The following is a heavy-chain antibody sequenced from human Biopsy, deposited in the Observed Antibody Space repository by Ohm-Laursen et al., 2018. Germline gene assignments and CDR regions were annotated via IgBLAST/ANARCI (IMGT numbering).Heavy chain of an antibody. CDR3: ARDSRGGHLNTTLITGKNLDS. Sequence: SVTLSLTCTVSRDSIRNYYRTWIRQSPGKGLEWIGYIYYTGSTNYNPSVKSRVTISVDTSKNQFSLKLNSVTAADTAVYFCARDSRGGHLNTTLITGKNLDSWGQGILVTVSS. D-gene: IGHD3-16*01. V-gene: IGHV4-59*01. J-gene: IGHJ4*02. CDR1: RDSIRNYY. CDR2: IYYTGST.